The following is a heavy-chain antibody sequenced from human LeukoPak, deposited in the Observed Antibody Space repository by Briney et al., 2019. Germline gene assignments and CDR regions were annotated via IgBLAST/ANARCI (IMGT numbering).Heavy chain of an antibody. CDR3: AKMARVSAVDWFDP. D-gene: IGHD5-24*01. V-gene: IGHV4-34*01. J-gene: IGHJ5*02. CDR2: INHSGST. Sequence: SETLSLTCAVYGGSFSGYYWSWIRQPPGKGLEWIGEINHSGSTNYNPSLKSRVTMSVDTSKNQFSLKLSSVTAADTAVYYCAKMARVSAVDWFDPWGQGILVTVSS. CDR1: GGSFSGYY.